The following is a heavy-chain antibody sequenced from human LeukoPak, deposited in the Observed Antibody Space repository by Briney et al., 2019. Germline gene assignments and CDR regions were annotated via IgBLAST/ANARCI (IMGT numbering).Heavy chain of an antibody. CDR3: ARGGSIAARDFDY. D-gene: IGHD6-6*01. J-gene: IGHJ4*02. Sequence: GGSLRLSCAASGFTFSSYAMHWVRQAPGKGLEWVAVISYDGSNKYYADSVKGRFTISRDNSKNSLYLQMNSLRAEDTAVYYCARGGSIAARDFDYWGQGTLVTVSS. CDR2: ISYDGSNK. CDR1: GFTFSSYA. V-gene: IGHV3-30*04.